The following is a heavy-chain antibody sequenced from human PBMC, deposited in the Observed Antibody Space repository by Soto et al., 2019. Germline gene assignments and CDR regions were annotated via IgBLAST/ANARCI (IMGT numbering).Heavy chain of an antibody. CDR3: AKGRLYYYDSSGYYYEGY. Sequence: GSLRLSCASSGFTFSSYAMSWVRQAPGKGLEWVSAISGSGGSTYYADSVKGRFTISRDNSKNTLYLQMNSLRAEDTAVYYCAKGRLYYYDSSGYYYEGYWGQGTLVTVSS. D-gene: IGHD3-22*01. CDR1: GFTFSSYA. J-gene: IGHJ4*02. V-gene: IGHV3-23*01. CDR2: ISGSGGST.